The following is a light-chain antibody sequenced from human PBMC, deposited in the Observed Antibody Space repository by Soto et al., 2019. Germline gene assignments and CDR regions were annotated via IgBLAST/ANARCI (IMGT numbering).Light chain of an antibody. CDR1: QSISSN. J-gene: IGKJ1*01. CDR2: GAS. Sequence: EILMTQSPATLSVSPGERATLSCRATQSISSNLAWYQQKPGQAPRLLIFGASTRATGIPARFSGSGSGTEFTLTIRSLQSEDFAVYYCQNYNNWPSWTFGQGTKVEIK. CDR3: QNYNNWPSWT. V-gene: IGKV3-15*01.